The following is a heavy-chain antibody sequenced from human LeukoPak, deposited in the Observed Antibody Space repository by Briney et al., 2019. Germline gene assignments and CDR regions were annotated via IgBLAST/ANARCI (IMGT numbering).Heavy chain of an antibody. CDR1: GYSISSGYY. CDR2: IYHSGST. J-gene: IGHJ6*03. D-gene: IGHD5-12*01. Sequence: PSETLSLTCTVSGYSISSGYYWGWIRQPPGEGLEWIGSIYHSGSTYYNPSLKSRVTISVDTSKNQFSLKLSSVTAADTAVYYCARVGGLRFSYYYYMDVWGKGTTVTVSS. V-gene: IGHV4-38-2*02. CDR3: ARVGGLRFSYYYYMDV.